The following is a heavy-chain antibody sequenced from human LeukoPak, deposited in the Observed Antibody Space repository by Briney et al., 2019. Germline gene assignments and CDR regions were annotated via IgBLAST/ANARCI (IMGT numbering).Heavy chain of an antibody. CDR2: IIPIFGTA. Sequence: GASVKVSCKASGGTFSSYAISWVRQAPGQGLEWMGGIIPIFGTANYAQKFQGRVTITTDESTSTAYMELRSLRSDDTAVYYCAREPAFDIWGQGTMVTVSS. CDR1: GGTFSSYA. CDR3: AREPAFDI. V-gene: IGHV1-69*05. J-gene: IGHJ3*02.